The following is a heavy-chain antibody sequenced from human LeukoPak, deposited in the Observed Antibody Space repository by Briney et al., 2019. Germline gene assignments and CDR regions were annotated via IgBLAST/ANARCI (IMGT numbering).Heavy chain of an antibody. D-gene: IGHD3-10*01. CDR2: ISGSGGAT. CDR3: SKTPRGGYYGSGTFDY. CDR1: GFSFSSYA. Sequence: GGSLRLSCAASGFSFSSYAMSWVRQAPGKGLEWVSTISGSGGATYYADSVKGRFTISRDNSNNTLYLQMNNLRAEDTAVYYCSKTPRGGYYGSGTFDYWGQGTLVTVSS. V-gene: IGHV3-23*01. J-gene: IGHJ4*02.